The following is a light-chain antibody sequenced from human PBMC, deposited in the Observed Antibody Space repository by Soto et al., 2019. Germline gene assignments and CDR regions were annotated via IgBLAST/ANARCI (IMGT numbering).Light chain of an antibody. J-gene: IGLJ1*01. CDR3: SSYTTSNTLFYV. CDR2: EVT. Sequence: QSVLTQPASVSGSPGQSITLSCTGTSSDVGNYDFVSWYQQHPGKAPKLIIYEVTNRPSGISDRFSGSKSGNTASLTISGLQSEDEAAYYCSSYTTSNTLFYVFGTGTKLTVL. CDR1: SSDVGNYDF. V-gene: IGLV2-14*01.